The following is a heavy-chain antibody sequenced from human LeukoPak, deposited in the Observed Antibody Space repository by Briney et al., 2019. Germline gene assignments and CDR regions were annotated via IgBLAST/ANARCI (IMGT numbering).Heavy chain of an antibody. Sequence: SVKVSCKASGGTFSSYAISWVRQAPGQGLEWMGRIIPILGIANYAQKFQGRVTITADKSTSTAYMELSSLRSEDTAVYYCAIRFMADYGDYLGRWGPLDYWGQGTLVTVSS. CDR3: AIRFMADYGDYLGRWGPLDY. V-gene: IGHV1-69*04. D-gene: IGHD4-17*01. J-gene: IGHJ4*02. CDR1: GGTFSSYA. CDR2: IIPILGIA.